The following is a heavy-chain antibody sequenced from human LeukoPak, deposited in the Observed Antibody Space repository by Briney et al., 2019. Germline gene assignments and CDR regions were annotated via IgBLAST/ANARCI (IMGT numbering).Heavy chain of an antibody. CDR1: GYTFTSYY. D-gene: IGHD1-26*01. V-gene: IGHV1-46*01. CDR3: ARDGEWEHIDY. J-gene: IGHJ4*02. Sequence: ASVKVSCKASGYTFTSYYMHWVRQAPGQGLEWMGIINPSGGSTSYAQKFQGRVTMTRDMSTSTVYMELSSLRSEDTAVYYCARDGEWEHIDYWGQGTLVTVSS. CDR2: INPSGGST.